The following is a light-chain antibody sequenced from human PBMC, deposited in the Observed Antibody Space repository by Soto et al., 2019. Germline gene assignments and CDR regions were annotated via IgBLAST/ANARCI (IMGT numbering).Light chain of an antibody. CDR2: DVS. J-gene: IGLJ2*01. CDR1: SSDVGGYNY. V-gene: IGLV2-14*01. Sequence: QSALTQPASVSGSPGQSITIPCTGTSSDVGGYNYVSWYQQHPGKAPKLMIYDVSNRPSGVSNRFSGSKSGNTASLNISGLQAEDEADYYCSSYTSSSTVVFGGGTKLTVL. CDR3: SSYTSSSTVV.